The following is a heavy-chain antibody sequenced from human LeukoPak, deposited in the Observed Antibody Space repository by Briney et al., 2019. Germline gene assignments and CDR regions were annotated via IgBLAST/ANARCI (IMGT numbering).Heavy chain of an antibody. Sequence: SETLSLTCTVSGGSISSGSYYWSWIRQPAGKGLEWIGRIYTSGSTNYNPSLKSRVTISVDTSKNQFSLKLSSVTAADTAVYYCARDGSTYYDFWSGYSPSYYYGMDVWGQGTRSPSP. D-gene: IGHD3-3*01. V-gene: IGHV4-61*02. CDR1: GGSISSGSYY. CDR2: IYTSGST. CDR3: ARDGSTYYDFWSGYSPSYYYGMDV. J-gene: IGHJ6*02.